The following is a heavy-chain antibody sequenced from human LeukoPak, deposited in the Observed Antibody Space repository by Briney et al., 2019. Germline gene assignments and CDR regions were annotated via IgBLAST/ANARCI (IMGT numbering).Heavy chain of an antibody. D-gene: IGHD3-9*01. CDR2: IYYSGST. CDR3: ARANTYYDILTGPMGPNWFDP. Sequence: SQTLPLTCTVSGGSISSGGYYWSWIRQHPGKGLEWIGYIYYSGSTYYNPSLKSRVTISVDTSKNQFSLKLSSVTAADTAVYYCARANTYYDILTGPMGPNWFDPWGQGTLVTVSS. J-gene: IGHJ5*02. CDR1: GGSISSGGYY. V-gene: IGHV4-31*03.